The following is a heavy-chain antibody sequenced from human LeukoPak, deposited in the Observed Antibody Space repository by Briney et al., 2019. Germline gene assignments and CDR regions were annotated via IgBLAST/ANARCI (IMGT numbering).Heavy chain of an antibody. V-gene: IGHV1-69*04. D-gene: IGHD1-26*01. CDR2: IIPIFGIA. CDR3: ASGVGATPSLFDY. J-gene: IGHJ4*02. CDR1: GGTFSSYA. Sequence: SVKVSCKASGGTFSSYAISWVRQAPGQGLEWMGRIIPIFGIANYAQKFQGRVTITADKSTSTAYMELSSLRSEDTAVYYCASGVGATPSLFDYWGQGTLVTVFS.